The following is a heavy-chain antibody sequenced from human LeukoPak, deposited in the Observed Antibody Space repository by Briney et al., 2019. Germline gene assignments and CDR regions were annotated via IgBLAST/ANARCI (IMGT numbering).Heavy chain of an antibody. CDR3: ARGSSSSPYYYYYYMDV. D-gene: IGHD6-6*01. J-gene: IGHJ6*03. CDR2: IYYSGST. CDR1: GGSISSYY. V-gene: IGHV4-59*01. Sequence: SETLSLTCTVSGGSISSYYWSWIRQPPGKGLEWIGCIYYSGSTNYNPSLKSRVTISVDTSRNQFSLKLSSVTAADTAVYYCARGSSSSPYYYYYYMDVWGKGTTVTVSS.